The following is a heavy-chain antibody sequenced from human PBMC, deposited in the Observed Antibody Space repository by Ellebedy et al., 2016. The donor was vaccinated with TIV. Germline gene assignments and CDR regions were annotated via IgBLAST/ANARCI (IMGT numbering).Heavy chain of an antibody. J-gene: IGHJ4*02. V-gene: IGHV3-9*01. D-gene: IGHD3-10*01. CDR3: VKAPTNSGRHDY. CDR2: VSWNSGAI. CDR1: GLPFNTNT. Sequence: SLKIPCAGSGLPFNTNTMNWVRQPPGKGLEWVSGVSWNSGAIGYADPVKGRFTISRDNAKKSLYLQMDSLRAEDTALYYCVKAPTNSGRHDYWGQGTLVTVSS.